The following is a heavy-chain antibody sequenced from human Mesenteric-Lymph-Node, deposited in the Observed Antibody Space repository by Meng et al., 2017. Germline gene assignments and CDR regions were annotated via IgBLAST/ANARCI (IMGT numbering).Heavy chain of an antibody. CDR3: ARTTDIAVAGIPKLGYYYYGMDV. J-gene: IGHJ6*02. V-gene: IGHV3-30*01. CDR2: ISYDGSNK. CDR1: GFTFSSYA. D-gene: IGHD6-19*01. Sequence: GGSLRLSCAASGFTFSSYAIHWSRQAPGKGLEWVAVISYDGSNKYYADPVKGRFTISRNNSKNTLYLQMNSLRVEDTAGNYCARTTDIAVAGIPKLGYYYYGMDVWGQGTTVTVSS.